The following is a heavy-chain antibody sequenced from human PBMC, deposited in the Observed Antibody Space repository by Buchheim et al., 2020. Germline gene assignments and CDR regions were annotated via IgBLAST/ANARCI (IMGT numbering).Heavy chain of an antibody. CDR3: ARLGYDYVWGSYRYYYYYMDV. CDR1: GYTFTSYD. CDR2: MNPNSGNT. V-gene: IGHV1-8*01. J-gene: IGHJ6*03. D-gene: IGHD3-16*02. Sequence: QVQLVQSGAEVKKPGASVKVSCKASGYTFTSYDINWVRQATGQGLEWMGWMNPNSGNTGYAQKFQGRVTMTRNTSISTAYMELSSLRSEDTAVYYCARLGYDYVWGSYRYYYYYMDVWGKGTT.